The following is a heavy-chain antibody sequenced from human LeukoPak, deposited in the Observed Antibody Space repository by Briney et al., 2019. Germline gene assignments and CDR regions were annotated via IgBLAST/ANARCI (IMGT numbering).Heavy chain of an antibody. J-gene: IGHJ4*02. Sequence: SETLSLTCTVSGGSITNYYWSWLRQPPGKGLEWIGYVSHSGTTSYSPSLKSRVTLSGDTQQNQFSLRTNSLTAADTPVCYCASNNGATVVTWSYWGQGILVTVSS. D-gene: IGHD4-23*01. CDR1: GGSITNYY. V-gene: IGHV4-59*01. CDR3: ASNNGATVVTWSY. CDR2: VSHSGTT.